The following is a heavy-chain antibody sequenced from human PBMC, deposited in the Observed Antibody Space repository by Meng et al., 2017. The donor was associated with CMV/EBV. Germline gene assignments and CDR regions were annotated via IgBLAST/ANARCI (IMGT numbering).Heavy chain of an antibody. CDR3: ARGYNWFDP. Sequence: GGSLRLSCAASGFTSSSFWMSWVRQAPGKGLEWVATIKQDGSEKYYVDSVKGRFTISRDNAKNPLYLQMNSLRAEDTAVYYCARGYNWFDPWGQGTLVTVSS. V-gene: IGHV3-7*01. CDR1: GFTSSSFW. CDR2: IKQDGSEK. J-gene: IGHJ5*02.